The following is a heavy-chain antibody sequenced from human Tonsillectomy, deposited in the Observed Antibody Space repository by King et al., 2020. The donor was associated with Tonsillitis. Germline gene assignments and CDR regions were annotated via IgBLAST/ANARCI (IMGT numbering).Heavy chain of an antibody. V-gene: IGHV1-18*01. CDR1: GYTFTNYA. Sequence: QLVQSGAEVKKPGASVKVSCKASGYTFTNYAISWVRQAPGQGLQWMGWISAYSGNTNYAQKLQGRVTMTTDTSTSTAYMELRSLRSDDTAVYYCAREWSDFYGSRRAFDIWGQGTLVTVYS. CDR3: AREWSDFYGSRRAFDI. CDR2: ISAYSGNT. D-gene: IGHD2/OR15-2a*01. J-gene: IGHJ3*02.